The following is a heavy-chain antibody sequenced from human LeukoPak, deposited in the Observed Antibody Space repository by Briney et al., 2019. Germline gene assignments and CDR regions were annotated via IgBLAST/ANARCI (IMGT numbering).Heavy chain of an antibody. Sequence: ASVKASCKASGYTFTSYAMNWVRQAPGHGLEWMGWINTHTGNLTYAQGFTGRFAFSLDTSVSTAYLQLSSLKAEDTAVDYCARGPRAYDSSGENYGGQGTLVTVSS. D-gene: IGHD3-22*01. CDR2: INTHTGNL. J-gene: IGHJ4*02. CDR1: GYTFTSYA. CDR3: ARGPRAYDSSGENY. V-gene: IGHV7-4-1*02.